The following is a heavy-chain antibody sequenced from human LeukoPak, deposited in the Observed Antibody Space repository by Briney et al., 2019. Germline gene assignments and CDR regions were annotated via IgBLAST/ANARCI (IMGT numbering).Heavy chain of an antibody. V-gene: IGHV3-74*01. CDR1: GFSLSNYW. J-gene: IGHJ4*02. Sequence: GGSLRVSCAASGFSLSNYWMHWVRQAPGKGLMWVSQISPDGSQTFYADSVKGRFTISRDNAKNTLFLQMDSLGAEDTALYYCVRSLRSADFWGQGTLVTVSS. CDR3: VRSLRSADF. CDR2: ISPDGSQT.